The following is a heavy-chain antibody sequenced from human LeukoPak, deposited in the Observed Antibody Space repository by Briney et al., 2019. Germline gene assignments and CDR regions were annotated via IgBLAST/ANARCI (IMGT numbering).Heavy chain of an antibody. D-gene: IGHD6-13*01. CDR3: ARELTQQQLVDY. J-gene: IGHJ4*02. V-gene: IGHV3-53*01. CDR1: GFTFSSHW. Sequence: GGSLRLSCAASGFTFSSHWMHWVRQAPGKGLEWVSVIYSGGSTYYADSVKGRFTISRDNSKNTLYLQMNSLRAEDTAVYYCARELTQQQLVDYWGQGTLVTVSS. CDR2: IYSGGST.